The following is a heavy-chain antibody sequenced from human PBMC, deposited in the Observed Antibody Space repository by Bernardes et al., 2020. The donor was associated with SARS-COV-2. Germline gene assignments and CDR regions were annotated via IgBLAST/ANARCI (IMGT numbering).Heavy chain of an antibody. D-gene: IGHD3-10*01. CDR1: GGSISSYY. J-gene: IGHJ5*02. CDR3: ARHPPIPPKLLWFGESGGWFDP. Sequence: SETLSLTCTVSGGSISSYYWSWIRQPPGKGLEWIGYIYYSGSTNYNPSLKSRVTISVDTSKNQFSLKLSSVTTADTAVYYCARHPPIPPKLLWFGESGGWFDPWGQGTLVTVSS. CDR2: IYYSGST. V-gene: IGHV4-59*08.